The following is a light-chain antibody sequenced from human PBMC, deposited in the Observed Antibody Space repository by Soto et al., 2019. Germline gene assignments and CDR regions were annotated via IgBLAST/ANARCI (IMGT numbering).Light chain of an antibody. CDR1: SSDVGDYNF. J-gene: IGLJ1*01. CDR3: CSYAGSYTYV. Sequence: QSVLTQPPSVSGSPGQSVTISCTGTSSDVGDYNFVSWYQQYPGKAPKLVIYDVTKRPSGVPDRFSGSKSGNTASLTISGLQADDEADYYCCSYAGSYTYVFGTGTKVTVL. CDR2: DVT. V-gene: IGLV2-11*01.